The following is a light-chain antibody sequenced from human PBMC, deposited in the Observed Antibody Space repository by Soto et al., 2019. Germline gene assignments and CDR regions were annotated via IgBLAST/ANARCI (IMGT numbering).Light chain of an antibody. CDR2: GAS. Sequence: EIVMTQSTATLSVSPGERATLTCRASQSVRSNLAWYQQKPGQAPRLLLYGASSRATGSPDRFSSGGSGTDFTLPISRLEPEDFAVYYCQQYGSSQGITFGQGTRLEIK. V-gene: IGKV3-20*01. CDR1: QSVRSN. CDR3: QQYGSSQGIT. J-gene: IGKJ5*01.